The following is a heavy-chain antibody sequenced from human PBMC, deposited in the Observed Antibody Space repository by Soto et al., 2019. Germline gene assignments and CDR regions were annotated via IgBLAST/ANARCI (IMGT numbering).Heavy chain of an antibody. Sequence: QVQLQESGPGLVKPSQTLSLTCTVSGGSISSGGYYWSWIRQHPGKGPEWIGYIYYSGRTYYNPSVMTRVTISVDTSKNQYALELSSVAAADTAVYYGASDRVGTADYWGQRSLVAV. CDR2: IYYSGRT. CDR3: ASDRVGTADY. J-gene: IGHJ4*02. D-gene: IGHD1-1*01. CDR1: GGSISSGGYY. V-gene: IGHV4-31*03.